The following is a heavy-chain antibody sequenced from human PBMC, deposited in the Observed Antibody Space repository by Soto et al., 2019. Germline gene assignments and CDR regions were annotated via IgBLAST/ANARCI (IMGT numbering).Heavy chain of an antibody. CDR3: ARDQYRHGSGTYYVTGWEH. J-gene: IGHJ4*02. Sequence: QVQLVQSGAEVRKTGSSVKVSCRAYGVTFTTHEFSWVRQAPGQGPEWMGGITPIFGTTKYAPKFQSRVTITADESTSTVYMELRSLRSDDTAVYYCARDQYRHGSGTYYVTGWEHWGQGTLVTVSS. CDR1: GVTFTTHE. D-gene: IGHD3-10*01. CDR2: ITPIFGTT. V-gene: IGHV1-69*01.